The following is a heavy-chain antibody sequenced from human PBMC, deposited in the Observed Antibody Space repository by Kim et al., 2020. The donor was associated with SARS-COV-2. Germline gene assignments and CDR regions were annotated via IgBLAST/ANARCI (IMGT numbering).Heavy chain of an antibody. J-gene: IGHJ6*02. CDR3: ARGRQGGMDV. V-gene: IGHV4-34*01. CDR2: INHSGST. Sequence: SETLSLTCAVYGGSFSGYYWSWIRQPPGKGLEWIGEINHSGSTNYNPSLKSRVTISVDTSKNQFSLKLSSVTAADTAVYYCARGRQGGMDVWGQGTTVTVSS. CDR1: GGSFSGYY.